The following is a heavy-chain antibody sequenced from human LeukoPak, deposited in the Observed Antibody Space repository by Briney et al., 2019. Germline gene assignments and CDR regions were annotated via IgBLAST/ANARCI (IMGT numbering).Heavy chain of an antibody. Sequence: SETLSLTRTVSGGSVSSGSYYWSWIRQPPGKGLEWIGYIYYSGSTNYNPSLKSRVTISVDTSKNQFSLKLSSVTAADTAMYYCARGRFSYGYPYYFDYWGQGTLVTVSS. CDR3: ARGRFSYGYPYYFDY. CDR2: IYYSGST. J-gene: IGHJ4*02. D-gene: IGHD5-18*01. CDR1: GGSVSSGSYY. V-gene: IGHV4-61*01.